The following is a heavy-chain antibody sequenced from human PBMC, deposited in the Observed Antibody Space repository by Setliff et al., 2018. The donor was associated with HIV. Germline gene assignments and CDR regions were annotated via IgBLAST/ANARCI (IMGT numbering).Heavy chain of an antibody. CDR2: MNPSGAT. CDR1: GYTLTNYD. CDR3: ARDDEYNISLHYYYYYMDV. V-gene: IGHV1-8*02. D-gene: IGHD6-6*01. J-gene: IGHJ6*03. Sequence: GASVKVSCKASGYTLTNYDINWVRQATGQGLEWMGWMNPSGATGYAQEFQGRVTMTRDTSIRTAYMELSSLRSEDTAVYYCARDDEYNISLHYYYYYMDVWGKGTTVTVSS.